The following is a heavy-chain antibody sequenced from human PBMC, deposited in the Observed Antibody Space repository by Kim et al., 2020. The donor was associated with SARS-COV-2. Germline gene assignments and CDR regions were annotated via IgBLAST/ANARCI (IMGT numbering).Heavy chain of an antibody. CDR2: ISAYNGNT. Sequence: ASVKVSCKASGYTFTSYGISWVRQAPGQGLEWMGWISAYNGNTNYAQKLQGRVTMTTDTSTSTAYMELRSLRSDDTAVYYCARDPLHYYDSGGYISYFDYWGQGALVTVSS. V-gene: IGHV1-18*01. CDR3: ARDPLHYYDSGGYISYFDY. D-gene: IGHD3-22*01. J-gene: IGHJ4*02. CDR1: GYTFTSYG.